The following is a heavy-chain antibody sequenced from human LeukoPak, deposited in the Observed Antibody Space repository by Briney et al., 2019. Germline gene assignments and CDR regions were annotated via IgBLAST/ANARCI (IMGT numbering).Heavy chain of an antibody. CDR3: ARGPNRNYYDRSGYYAHPARKYYYYYGMDV. D-gene: IGHD3-22*01. J-gene: IGHJ6*02. Sequence: SETLSLTCTVSGGSISSGGYYWSWIRQPPGKGLEWIGEINHSVSTNYNPSLKSRVTISVDTSKNQFSLKLSSVTAADTAVYYCARGPNRNYYDRSGYYAHPARKYYYYYGMDVWGQGTTVTVSS. CDR1: GGSISSGGYY. CDR2: INHSVST. V-gene: IGHV4-39*07.